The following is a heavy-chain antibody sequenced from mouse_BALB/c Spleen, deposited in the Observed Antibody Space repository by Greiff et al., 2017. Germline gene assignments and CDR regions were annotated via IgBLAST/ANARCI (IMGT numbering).Heavy chain of an antibody. CDR2: ISTYYGNT. Sequence: QVQLQQSGPELVRPGVSVKISCKGSGYTFTDYAMHWVKQSHAKSLEWIGVISTYYGNTNYNQKFKGKATMTVDKSSSTAYMQLSSLTSEDSAVYYGARKITGGYFDVWGAGTTVTVSS. D-gene: IGHD2-4*01. J-gene: IGHJ1*01. CDR1: GYTFTDYA. V-gene: IGHV1-67*01. CDR3: ARKITGGYFDV.